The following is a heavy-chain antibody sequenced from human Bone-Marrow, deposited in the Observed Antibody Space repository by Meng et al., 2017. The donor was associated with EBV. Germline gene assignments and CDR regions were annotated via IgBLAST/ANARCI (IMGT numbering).Heavy chain of an antibody. CDR1: GGTFNSDA. V-gene: IGHV1-69*01. D-gene: IGHD3-10*01. J-gene: IGHJ4*02. Sequence: QVKVVESGSEVKKPGSSVKVSCWTSGGTFNSDAVSWVRQAPGQGLEWMGGLIPMSGAPHYAQKFQGRVTITADESTSTHYMDLSNLRSDDTAMYYCASESGRGFTPDYWGQGTLVTVSS. CDR2: LIPMSGAP. CDR3: ASESGRGFTPDY.